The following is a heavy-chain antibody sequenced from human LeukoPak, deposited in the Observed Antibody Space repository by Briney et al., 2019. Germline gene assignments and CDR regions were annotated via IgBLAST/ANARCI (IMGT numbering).Heavy chain of an antibody. V-gene: IGHV4-34*01. CDR2: INNSGST. Sequence: PSETLSLTCAVFGGSFSGYYWSWIRKPPGKGLQWIGEINNSGSTNYNPSLKSRVTISVDTSKNQFSLKLNSVTAADTAVYYCAKSNGYGLVDIWGQGTMVTVSS. CDR1: GGSFSGYY. CDR3: AKSNGYGLVDI. J-gene: IGHJ3*02. D-gene: IGHD3-10*01.